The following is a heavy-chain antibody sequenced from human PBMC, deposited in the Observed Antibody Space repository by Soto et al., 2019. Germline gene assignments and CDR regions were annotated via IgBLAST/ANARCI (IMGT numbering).Heavy chain of an antibody. J-gene: IGHJ6*03. CDR3: ARPRNYYYYYMDV. V-gene: IGHV4-39*01. CDR2: IYYSGST. Sequence: QLQLQESGPGLVKPSETLSLTCTVSGVSISSSSDYWGWIRQPPGKGLEWIGSIYYSGSTYYNPALKIRVSISVDASKNQFSLELSSVTAADTAVYYCARPRNYYYYYMDVWGKGTTVTVSS. CDR1: GVSISSSSDY.